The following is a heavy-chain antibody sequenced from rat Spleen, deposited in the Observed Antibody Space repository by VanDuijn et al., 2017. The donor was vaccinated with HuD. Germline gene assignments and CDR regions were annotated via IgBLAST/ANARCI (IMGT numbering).Heavy chain of an antibody. J-gene: IGHJ3*01. CDR1: GFTFSDYG. D-gene: IGHD1-1*01. Sequence: EVQLVESGGGLVQPGRSMKLSCAASGFTFSDYGMAWVLQAPTKGLEWVGSIRYDGDSTYYLDSVKSRFTISRDNAKSTLYLQMESLRSEDTATYYCAKDLDYSGDNWFGYWGQGTLVTFSS. CDR2: IRYDGDST. CDR3: AKDLDYSGDNWFGY. V-gene: IGHV5-20*01.